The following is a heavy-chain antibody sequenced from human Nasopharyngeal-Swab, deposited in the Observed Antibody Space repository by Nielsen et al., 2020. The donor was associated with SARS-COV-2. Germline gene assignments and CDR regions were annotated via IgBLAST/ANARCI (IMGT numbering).Heavy chain of an antibody. J-gene: IGHJ6*03. Sequence: SETLSLTCTVSGGSISSYYWSWIRQPPGKGLEWIGYIHYSGSTNYNPSLKSRVTISVDTSKNQFSLKLSSVTAADTAVYYCARGHYDFWGSYYYYYMDVWGKGTTVTVSS. V-gene: IGHV4-59*01. D-gene: IGHD3-3*01. CDR3: ARGHYDFWGSYYYYYMDV. CDR2: IHYSGST. CDR1: GGSISSYY.